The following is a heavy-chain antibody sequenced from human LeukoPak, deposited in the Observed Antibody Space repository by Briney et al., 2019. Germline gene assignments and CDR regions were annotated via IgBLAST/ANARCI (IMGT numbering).Heavy chain of an antibody. Sequence: GSLRLSCAASGFTFSNAWMSWVRQAPGKGLEWVGRIKTKTHGGTTDYAAPVKGRFTISRDDSKNTLYLQMNSLKTEDTAVYYCTTDLTGRYYFDYWGQGTLVTVSA. CDR3: TTDLTGRYYFDY. V-gene: IGHV3-15*01. CDR2: IKTKTHGGTT. CDR1: GFTFSNAW. J-gene: IGHJ4*02. D-gene: IGHD3-9*01.